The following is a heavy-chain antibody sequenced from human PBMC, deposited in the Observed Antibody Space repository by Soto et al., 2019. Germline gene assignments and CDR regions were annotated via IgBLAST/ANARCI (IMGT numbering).Heavy chain of an antibody. CDR3: GRTFRDGLLGLDP. D-gene: IGHD3-16*01. CDR2: ISGNGATT. Sequence: GGSLRLSCAASGFTFSNYAMSWVRQAPGKGLEGVSVISGNGATTSYSDSVKGRFSISRDIAKNTLYLQMTSLRAEDAAIYYCGRTFRDGLLGLDPWGQGTLVTVSS. V-gene: IGHV3-23*01. J-gene: IGHJ5*02. CDR1: GFTFSNYA.